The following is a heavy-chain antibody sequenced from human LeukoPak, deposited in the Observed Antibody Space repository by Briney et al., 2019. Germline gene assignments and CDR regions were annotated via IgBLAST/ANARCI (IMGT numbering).Heavy chain of an antibody. D-gene: IGHD3-22*01. CDR3: ARDGGVYDSSGYYLDY. CDR1: GGTLRRYT. J-gene: IGHJ4*02. CDR2: IIPIPGIA. V-gene: IGHV1-69*04. Sequence: ASVNVSCKAPGGTLRRYTISCVRQAPGQGLEWMGRIIPIPGIANYAQEFRGRVTITADKSTSTAYMELSSLRSEDTAVYYCARDGGVYDSSGYYLDYWGQGTLVTVSS.